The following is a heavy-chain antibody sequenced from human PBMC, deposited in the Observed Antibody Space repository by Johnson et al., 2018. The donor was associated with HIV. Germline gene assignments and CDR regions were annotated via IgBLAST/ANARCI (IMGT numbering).Heavy chain of an antibody. Sequence: VQLVESGGGLVQPGGSLRLSCAASGFTFSSYDMHWVRQATGKGLEWVSAIGTAGDTYYPGSVKGRFTISRENAKNSLYLQMNSLRAEDTAVYYCARVMGGYYSSSFGNAFDIWGQGTMVTVSS. J-gene: IGHJ3*02. D-gene: IGHD6-6*01. CDR3: ARVMGGYYSSSFGNAFDI. CDR2: IGTAGDT. CDR1: GFTFSSYD. V-gene: IGHV3-13*01.